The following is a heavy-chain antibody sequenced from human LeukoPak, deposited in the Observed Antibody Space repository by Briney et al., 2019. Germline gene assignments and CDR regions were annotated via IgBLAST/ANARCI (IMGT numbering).Heavy chain of an antibody. V-gene: IGHV1-2*02. CDR1: GYTFTGYY. Sequence: ASVKVSCKASGYTFTGYYMHWVRLAPGQGLEWMGWINPNSGGTNYAQKFQGRVTMTRDTSISTAYMELSRLRSDDTAVYYCARDLSIAARPFDYWGQGTLVTVSS. J-gene: IGHJ4*02. CDR3: ARDLSIAARPFDY. D-gene: IGHD6-6*01. CDR2: INPNSGGT.